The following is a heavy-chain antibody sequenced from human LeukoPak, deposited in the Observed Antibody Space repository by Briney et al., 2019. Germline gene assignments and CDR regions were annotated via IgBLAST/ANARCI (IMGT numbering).Heavy chain of an antibody. CDR1: GFTFSSYG. CDR3: ARGLYDSSGYYYFPHY. V-gene: IGHV3-33*01. CDR2: IWYDGSNK. J-gene: IGHJ4*02. Sequence: GGSLRLSCAASGFTFSSYGMHWVRQAPGKGLEWVAAIWYDGSNKYYADSVKGRFTISRDNSKNTLYLQVNSLRAEDTAVYYCARGLYDSSGYYYFPHYWGQGTLVTVSS. D-gene: IGHD3-22*01.